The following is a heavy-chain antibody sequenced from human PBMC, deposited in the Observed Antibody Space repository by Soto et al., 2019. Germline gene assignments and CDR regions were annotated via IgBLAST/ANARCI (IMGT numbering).Heavy chain of an antibody. V-gene: IGHV3-30-3*01. Sequence: GGSLRLSCAASGFTFSSYAMHWVRQAPGKGLEWVAVISYDGSNKYYADSVKGRFTISRDNSKNTLYLQMNSLRAEDTAVYYCATGPFWSGYHIYYYYGMDVWGQGTTVTVSS. CDR1: GFTFSSYA. CDR2: ISYDGSNK. D-gene: IGHD3-3*01. CDR3: ATGPFWSGYHIYYYYGMDV. J-gene: IGHJ6*02.